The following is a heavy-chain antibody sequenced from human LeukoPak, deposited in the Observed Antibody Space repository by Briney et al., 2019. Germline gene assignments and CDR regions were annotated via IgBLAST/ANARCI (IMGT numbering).Heavy chain of an antibody. J-gene: IGHJ4*02. D-gene: IGHD4-23*01. CDR1: GFTFSSYG. CDR3: AKDLRWCFDY. V-gene: IGHV3-30*02. Sequence: GGSLRLSCAASGFTFSSYGMHWVRQAPGKGLEWVAFIRYDESYKYYADSVKGRFTISRDNSKNTLYLQMNSLRAEDTAVYYCAKDLRWCFDYWGQGTLVTVSS. CDR2: IRYDESYK.